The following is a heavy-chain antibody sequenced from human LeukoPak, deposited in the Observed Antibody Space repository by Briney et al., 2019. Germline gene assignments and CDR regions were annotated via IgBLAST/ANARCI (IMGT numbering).Heavy chain of an antibody. CDR2: VHKSGST. J-gene: IGHJ4*02. V-gene: IGHV4-4*02. CDR3: AKEIVGAPTPGAY. Sequence: NPSETLSLTCAVSTDSITSNWWSWVRQPPGKGLGWIGEVHKSGSTNYYPSLQSRVTISIDKSKNHIALELTSVTAADTAVYYCAKEIVGAPTPGAYWGQGILVTASS. D-gene: IGHD1-26*01. CDR1: TDSITSNW.